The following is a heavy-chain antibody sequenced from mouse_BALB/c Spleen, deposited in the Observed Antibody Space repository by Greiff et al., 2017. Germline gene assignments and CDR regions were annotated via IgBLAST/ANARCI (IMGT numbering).Heavy chain of an antibody. Sequence: EVQRVESGGGLVKPGGSLKLSCAASGFTFSSYAMSWVRQTPEKRLEWVASISSGGSTYYPDSVKGRFTIARDNARNILYLQMSSLRSEDTAMYYCARRDYAMDYWGQGTSVTVSS. CDR1: GFTFSSYA. CDR3: ARRDYAMDY. CDR2: ISSGGST. J-gene: IGHJ4*01. V-gene: IGHV5-6-5*01.